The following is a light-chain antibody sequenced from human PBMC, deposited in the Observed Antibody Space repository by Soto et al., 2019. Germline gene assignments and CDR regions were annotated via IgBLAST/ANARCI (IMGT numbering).Light chain of an antibody. CDR3: QQYASSPRT. Sequence: EVVLTQSPGTLSLSPRERATLSCRASQSVSNNYLAWYQHKPGQAPRLLIYGASNRAPGIPDRFSGSGSGPDFTLTISRLEPDDFPVYYCQQYASSPRTFGPGPLVEVK. J-gene: IGKJ1*01. CDR2: GAS. CDR1: QSVSNNY. V-gene: IGKV3-20*01.